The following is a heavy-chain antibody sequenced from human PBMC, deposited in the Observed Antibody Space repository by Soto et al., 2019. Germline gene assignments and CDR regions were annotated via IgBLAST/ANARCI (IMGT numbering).Heavy chain of an antibody. CDR2: IIPIFGTA. J-gene: IGHJ6*02. D-gene: IGHD3-9*01. V-gene: IGHV1-69*01. CDR3: ARCCATYYDILSDYYYGMDV. Sequence: QVQLVQSGAEVKKPGSSVKVSCKASGGTFSSYAISWVRQAPGQGLEWMGGIIPIFGTANYAQKLQGRVTITADESTSTAYMELSSLRSEDTAVYYCARCCATYYDILSDYYYGMDVWGQGTTVTVSS. CDR1: GGTFSSYA.